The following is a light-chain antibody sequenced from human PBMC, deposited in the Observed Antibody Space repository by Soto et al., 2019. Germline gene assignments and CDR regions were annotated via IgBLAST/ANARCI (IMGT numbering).Light chain of an antibody. CDR3: QQYGSSAWT. V-gene: IGKV3-20*01. CDR1: QSVSNIY. CDR2: GAS. Sequence: EIVLTQSPGTLSLSPGERATLSCRASQSVSNIYLAWYQQKPGQAPRLLFYGASSRATGIPDRFSGSGSGTDFSLTISRLEPEDFAVYYCQQYGSSAWTFGQGTKVEIK. J-gene: IGKJ1*01.